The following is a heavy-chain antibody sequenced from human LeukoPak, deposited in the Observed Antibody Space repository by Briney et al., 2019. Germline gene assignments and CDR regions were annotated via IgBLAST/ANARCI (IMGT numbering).Heavy chain of an antibody. Sequence: SETLSLTCTVSGGSISATTYYWGWIPQPPGTGLEWIANIYYNGNTAYNPSLKSRATISIDTSKNQFSLRLNSVTAADTAVYYCARVGWGNAAAHPNWLDPWGQGILVTVSS. CDR3: ARVGWGNAAAHPNWLDP. D-gene: IGHD6-6*01. CDR2: IYYNGNT. J-gene: IGHJ5*02. CDR1: GGSISATTYY. V-gene: IGHV4-39*07.